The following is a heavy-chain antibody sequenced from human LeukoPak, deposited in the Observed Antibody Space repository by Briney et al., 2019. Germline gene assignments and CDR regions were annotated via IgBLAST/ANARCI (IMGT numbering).Heavy chain of an antibody. CDR3: ARDQTPFYYDSSGFAY. CDR2: IKEDESEI. Sequence: GGSLRLSCAGSGLTFSSFWMSWVRQAPGKGLEWVANIKEDESEIYYVDSVKGRFTISRDNAKNSLYLQMNSLRAEDTAVYYCARDQTPFYYDSSGFAYWGQGTLVTVSS. V-gene: IGHV3-7*01. J-gene: IGHJ4*02. D-gene: IGHD3-22*01. CDR1: GLTFSSFW.